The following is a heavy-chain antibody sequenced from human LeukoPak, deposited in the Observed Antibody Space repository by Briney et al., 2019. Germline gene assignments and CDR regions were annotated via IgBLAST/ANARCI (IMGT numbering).Heavy chain of an antibody. J-gene: IGHJ6*03. D-gene: IGHD5-12*01. CDR1: GFTFSSYG. V-gene: IGHV3-23*01. CDR2: ISGSGGST. Sequence: GGTLRLSCTASGFTFSSYGMSWVRQAPGKGLEWVSAISGSGGSTYYADSVKGRFTISRDNSKNTLYLQINSLRAEDTAVYYCAKYSGYEYYYHYYMDVWGKGTTVTISS. CDR3: AKYSGYEYYYHYYMDV.